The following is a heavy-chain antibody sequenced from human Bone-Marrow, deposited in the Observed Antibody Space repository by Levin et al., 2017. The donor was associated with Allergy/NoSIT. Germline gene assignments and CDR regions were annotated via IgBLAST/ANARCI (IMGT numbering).Heavy chain of an antibody. CDR3: ARADGVGAAFDI. Sequence: SETLSLTCTVSGASISSDYWSWIRQPPGKGLQWVGYIHYTGRTTYNPSLKSRVTMSVDTSKQQFSLRLPSVTTADTAVYYCARADGVGAAFDIWGQGTMVTVSS. CDR1: GASISSDY. V-gene: IGHV4-59*01. CDR2: IHYTGRT. D-gene: IGHD3-16*01. J-gene: IGHJ3*02.